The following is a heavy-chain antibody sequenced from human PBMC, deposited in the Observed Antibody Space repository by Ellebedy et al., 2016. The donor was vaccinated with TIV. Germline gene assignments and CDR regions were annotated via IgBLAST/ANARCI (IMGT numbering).Heavy chain of an antibody. CDR3: VRKNPTGFVDY. CDR2: FGGGGNI. Sequence: GGSLRLSXAASGFIFTRHDIHWVRQVAGGGLECVSSFGGGGNIYYHDSVRGRFTMSRDNAKNSVYLQMNSLRTGDTGIYYCVRKNPTGFVDYWGQGTLVTVSS. CDR1: GFIFTRHD. V-gene: IGHV3-13*01. J-gene: IGHJ4*02.